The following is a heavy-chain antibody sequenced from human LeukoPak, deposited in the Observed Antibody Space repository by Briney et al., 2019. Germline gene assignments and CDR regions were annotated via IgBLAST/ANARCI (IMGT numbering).Heavy chain of an antibody. Sequence: GASVKVSCKASGYTFTGYYMHWVRQAPGQGLEWMGWINPNSGGTNYAQKFQGRVTMTRDTSINTAYVVLSGLKSDDTAVYYCARPLTGTSWYYFDYWGQGTLVTVSS. CDR2: INPNSGGT. V-gene: IGHV1-2*02. D-gene: IGHD1-7*01. J-gene: IGHJ4*02. CDR3: ARPLTGTSWYYFDY. CDR1: GYTFTGYY.